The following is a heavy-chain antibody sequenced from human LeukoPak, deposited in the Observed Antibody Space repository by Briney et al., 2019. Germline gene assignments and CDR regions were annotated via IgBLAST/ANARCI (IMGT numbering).Heavy chain of an antibody. Sequence: GGSLRLSCAASGFIFSTYWMSWVRQAPGKGLEWVANIKEDGSEKYYVDSVKGRFTISRDNAKNSAKSSLYLQMNSLRVEDTATYYCAKALYDSPLTGDPWGQGTLVTVSS. J-gene: IGHJ5*02. V-gene: IGHV3-7*03. CDR3: AKALYDSPLTGDP. D-gene: IGHD3-22*01. CDR2: IKEDGSEK. CDR1: GFIFSTYW.